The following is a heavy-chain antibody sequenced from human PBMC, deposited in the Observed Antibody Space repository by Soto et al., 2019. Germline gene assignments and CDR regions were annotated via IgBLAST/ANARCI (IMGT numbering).Heavy chain of an antibody. V-gene: IGHV3-30*03. Sequence: VQLVESGGGVVQPGRSLRLSCAASGFTFSDYAMHWVRQAPGKGLEWVAVVSHDGRNTHYADSVKGRFTISRDSSKNPVSLEMPSLRAEDTAVYYCARGGGQWLVKSAFTYWGQGARAPSPQ. J-gene: IGHJ4*02. D-gene: IGHD6-19*01. CDR3: ARGGGQWLVKSAFTY. CDR2: VSHDGRNT. CDR1: GFTFSDYA.